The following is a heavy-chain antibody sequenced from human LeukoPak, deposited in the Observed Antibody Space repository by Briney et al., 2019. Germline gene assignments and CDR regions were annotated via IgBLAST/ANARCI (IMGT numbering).Heavy chain of an antibody. D-gene: IGHD2-15*01. J-gene: IGHJ4*02. CDR2: ISSRSTTI. V-gene: IGHV3-11*01. CDR1: GFDFSNSF. Sequence: PGGSLRLSRTAYGFDFSNSFMSWIRQAPGKGLEWISYISSRSTTIYYADSVKARFTISRHNAKNTVYLQMNNLRVDDTAVFYCGKGSLAVPATPLDFWGQGTLVTVSS. CDR3: GKGSLAVPATPLDF.